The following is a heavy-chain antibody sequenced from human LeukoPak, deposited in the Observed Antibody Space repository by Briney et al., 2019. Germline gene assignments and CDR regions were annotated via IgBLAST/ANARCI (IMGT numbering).Heavy chain of an antibody. J-gene: IGHJ4*02. D-gene: IGHD3-22*01. CDR3: ARLRPYDSSGYYYDYFDY. CDR1: GDSISSSSYY. Sequence: SETLSLTCTVSGDSISSSSYYWGWIRQPPGKGLEWIGSVYYSGSTYYSPSLKSRVTIFVDTSKKQFSLKLSSVTAAGTAVYYCARLRPYDSSGYYYDYFDYWGQGTLVTVSS. CDR2: VYYSGST. V-gene: IGHV4-39*01.